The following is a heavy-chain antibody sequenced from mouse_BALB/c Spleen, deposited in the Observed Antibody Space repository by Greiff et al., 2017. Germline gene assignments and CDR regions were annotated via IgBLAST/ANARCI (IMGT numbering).Heavy chain of an antibody. CDR3: ARGRYGSSLDY. Sequence: EVKLQESGPGLVKPSQSLSLTCSVTGYSITSGYYWNWIRQFPGNTLEWMGYISYDGSNNYNPSLKNRISITRDTSKNQFFLKLNSVTTEDTATYYCARGRYGSSLDYWGQGTTLTVSS. V-gene: IGHV3-6*02. CDR2: ISYDGSN. J-gene: IGHJ2*01. D-gene: IGHD1-1*01. CDR1: GYSITSGYY.